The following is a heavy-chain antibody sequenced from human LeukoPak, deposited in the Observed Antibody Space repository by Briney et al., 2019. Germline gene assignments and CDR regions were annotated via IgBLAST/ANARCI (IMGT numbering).Heavy chain of an antibody. J-gene: IGHJ3*02. Sequence: SGGSLRLSCAASGFTFNNYAMHWVRQAPGEGLEGVAVISRDGTLHYYADSVKGRLTISRDNSQSTLYLHMNSLSTEDTALYYCARAVPAPGTPENAFDIWGQGTMVTVSS. D-gene: IGHD6-13*01. CDR2: ISRDGTLH. CDR1: GFTFNNYA. CDR3: ARAVPAPGTPENAFDI. V-gene: IGHV3-30*04.